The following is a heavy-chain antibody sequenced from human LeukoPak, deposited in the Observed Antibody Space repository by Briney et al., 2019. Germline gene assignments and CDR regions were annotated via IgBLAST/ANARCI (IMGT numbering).Heavy chain of an antibody. V-gene: IGHV3-7*01. Sequence: GGSLRLSYAASGFTFSSYWMSWVRQAPGKGLEWVANIKQDGSEKYYVDSVKGRFTISRDNAKNSLYLQMNSLRAEDTAVYYCARVVVVPAAITPGGFDYWGQGTLSPSPQ. J-gene: IGHJ4*02. CDR2: IKQDGSEK. D-gene: IGHD2-2*01. CDR3: ARVVVVPAAITPGGFDY. CDR1: GFTFSSYW.